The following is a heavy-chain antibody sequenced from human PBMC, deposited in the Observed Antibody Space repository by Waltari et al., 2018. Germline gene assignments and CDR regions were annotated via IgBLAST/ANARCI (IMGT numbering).Heavy chain of an antibody. Sequence: QVQLQESGPGLVKPSETLSLTCAVSGYSISSGYSWGWVRQPPGEGLECIGNIYNTWSTYYNPSLKSRVTISVDTSKNQFSLKLSSVTAADTAVYYCARDRSGYFMDWGQGSLVTVSS. CDR3: ARDRSGYFMD. CDR1: GYSISSGYS. D-gene: IGHD3-3*01. J-gene: IGHJ4*02. CDR2: IYNTWST. V-gene: IGHV4-38-2*01.